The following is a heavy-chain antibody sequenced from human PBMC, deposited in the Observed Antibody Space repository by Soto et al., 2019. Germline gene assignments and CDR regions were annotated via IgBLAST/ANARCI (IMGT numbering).Heavy chain of an antibody. CDR3: ARSEGYYFDY. CDR2: INTDGSTT. Sequence: GGSLRLSCEASGFTFRSYWMHWVRQAPGKGLVWVSRINTDGSTTSNADSVKGRFSISRDNAKNTLFLQMNSLRVEDTAVYYCARSEGYYFDYWGQGTLVTVSS. V-gene: IGHV3-74*01. CDR1: GFTFRSYW. J-gene: IGHJ4*02.